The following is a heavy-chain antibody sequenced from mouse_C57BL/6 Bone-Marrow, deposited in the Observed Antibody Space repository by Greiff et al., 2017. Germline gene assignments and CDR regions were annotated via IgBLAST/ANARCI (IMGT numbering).Heavy chain of an antibody. CDR2: IDPENGDT. CDR1: GFNIKDDY. Sequence: EVQLQQSGAELVRPGASVKLSCTASGFNIKDDYMHWVKQRPEQGLEWIGWIDPENGDTEYASKFQGKATITADTSSNTAYLQLSSLTSEDTAVYYCTTLDGSFCDYWGQGTTLTVSS. V-gene: IGHV14-4*01. J-gene: IGHJ2*01. D-gene: IGHD1-1*01. CDR3: TTLDGSFCDY.